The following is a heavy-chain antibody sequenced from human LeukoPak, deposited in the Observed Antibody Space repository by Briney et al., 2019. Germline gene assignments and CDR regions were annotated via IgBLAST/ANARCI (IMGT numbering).Heavy chain of an antibody. Sequence: SETLSLTCAVYGGSFSGYYWSWIRHPPGDGLEWSGEINHSGSTNYNPSLKSRVTISVDTSKNQFSLKLSSVTAADTAVYYCARGGIEVAGTRGWFDPWGEGTLVTVSS. D-gene: IGHD6-19*01. CDR3: ARGGIEVAGTRGWFDP. CDR1: GGSFSGYY. J-gene: IGHJ5*02. V-gene: IGHV4-34*01. CDR2: INHSGST.